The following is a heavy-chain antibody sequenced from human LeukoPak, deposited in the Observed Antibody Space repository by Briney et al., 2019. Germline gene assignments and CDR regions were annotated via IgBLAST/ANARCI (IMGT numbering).Heavy chain of an antibody. CDR3: AREVTRGELYYYYYMDV. CDR2: ISGYNGNT. V-gene: IGHV1-18*01. Sequence: GASVTVSFTAAGYSFITYGISWVRQAPGQGLEWMGWISGYNGNTNYAQKFQGRVTMTTDTSTSTAYMDLRSLRSDDTAVYYCAREVTRGELYYYYYMDVWGNGTTVTISS. J-gene: IGHJ6*03. CDR1: GYSFITYG. D-gene: IGHD3-16*01.